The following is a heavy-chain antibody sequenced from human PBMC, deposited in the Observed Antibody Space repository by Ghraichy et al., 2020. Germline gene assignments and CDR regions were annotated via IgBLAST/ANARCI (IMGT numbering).Heavy chain of an antibody. V-gene: IGHV3-23*01. CDR3: AKDRDFDWLLPFDY. CDR1: GFSFSNQA. J-gene: IGHJ4*02. CDR2: ISGSGGST. Sequence: GGSLRLSCAASGFSFSNQAMSWVRQAPGKGLEWVSSISGSGGSTYYADSVKGRFTISRDNSKNTLYVQMNSLRAEDTAIYYCAKDRDFDWLLPFDYWGQGTLVTVSS. D-gene: IGHD3-9*01.